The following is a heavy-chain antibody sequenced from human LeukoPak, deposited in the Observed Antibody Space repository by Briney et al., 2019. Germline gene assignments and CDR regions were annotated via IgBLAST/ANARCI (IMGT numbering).Heavy chain of an antibody. CDR3: ARADQLFDAFDI. J-gene: IGHJ3*02. D-gene: IGHD1-1*01. CDR1: GYMFTSYY. Sequence: GASVKVSCKASGYMFTSYYMHWVRQAPGQGLEWMGMINPPGGSTTYAQRLQGRVSMTRDKSTTTVYLELSSLGSEDTAVYYCARADQLFDAFDIWGQGTMVTVSS. V-gene: IGHV1-46*04. CDR2: INPPGGST.